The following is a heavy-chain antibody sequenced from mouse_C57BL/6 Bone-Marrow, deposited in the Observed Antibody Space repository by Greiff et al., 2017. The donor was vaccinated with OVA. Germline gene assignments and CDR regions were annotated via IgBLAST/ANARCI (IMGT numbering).Heavy chain of an antibody. V-gene: IGHV7-1*01. J-gene: IGHJ4*01. CDR2: SRNKANDYTT. CDR1: GFTFSDFY. D-gene: IGHD2-1*01. CDR3: ARATTVTSMDY. Sequence: EVKLVESGGGLVQSGRSLRLSCATSGFTFSDFYMEWVRQAPGKGLEWIAASRNKANDYTTEYSASVKGRFIVSRDTSQSILYLQMNALRAEDTAIYYCARATTVTSMDYWGQGTSVTVSS.